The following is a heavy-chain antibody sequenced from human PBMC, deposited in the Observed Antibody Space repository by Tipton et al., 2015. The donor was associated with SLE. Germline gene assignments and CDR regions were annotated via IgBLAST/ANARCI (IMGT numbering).Heavy chain of an antibody. CDR1: GDSISSSSYY. CDR3: ARDWELGH. V-gene: IGHV4-39*07. CDR2: VYYTGNT. D-gene: IGHD7-27*01. J-gene: IGHJ4*02. Sequence: TLSLTCIVSGDSISSSSYYWGWIRQPPGKGLEWVGTVYYTGNTFYNPSLKSRVTISVDTSKNHFSLNLSSVTAADTAVYYCARDWELGHWGQGTLVTVSS.